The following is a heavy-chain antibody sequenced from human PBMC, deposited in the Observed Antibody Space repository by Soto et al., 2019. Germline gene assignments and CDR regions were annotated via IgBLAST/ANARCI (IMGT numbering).Heavy chain of an antibody. CDR2: ISGSGGST. Sequence: EVQLLESGGGLVQPGGSLRLSCAASGFTFSSYAMSWVRQAPGKGLEWVSAISGSGGSTYCADSVKGRFTISRDNSKNTLYLQMNSLRAEDTAVYYCAKDQREWLVLYYYGMDVWGQGTTVTVSS. J-gene: IGHJ6*02. D-gene: IGHD6-19*01. CDR3: AKDQREWLVLYYYGMDV. CDR1: GFTFSSYA. V-gene: IGHV3-23*01.